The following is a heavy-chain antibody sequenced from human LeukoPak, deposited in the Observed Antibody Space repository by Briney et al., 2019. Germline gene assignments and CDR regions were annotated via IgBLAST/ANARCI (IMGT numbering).Heavy chain of an antibody. CDR1: GFTFSSHA. CDR3: AKDGEVRGVITFDY. J-gene: IGHJ4*02. D-gene: IGHD3-10*01. Sequence: GRSLRLSCAASGFTFSSHAMSWVRQAAGKGLEWVSAIRGSGGSINHADSVKGRFTISRDNSKNTLYLKMNSLRAEDTAVYYGAKDGEVRGVITFDYWGQGTLVTVSS. CDR2: IRGSGGSI. V-gene: IGHV3-23*01.